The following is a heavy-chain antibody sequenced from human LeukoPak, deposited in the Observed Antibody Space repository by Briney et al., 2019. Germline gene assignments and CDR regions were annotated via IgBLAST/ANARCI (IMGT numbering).Heavy chain of an antibody. CDR1: GGSFSGYY. J-gene: IGHJ4*02. Sequence: SETLSLTCAVYGGSFSGYYWSWIRQPPGKGLEWIGEINHSGSTNYNPSLKSRVTISVDTSKNQFSLKLSSVTAADTAEYYCARDGNVWGSYRYLFDYWGQGTLVTVSS. V-gene: IGHV4-34*01. CDR2: INHSGST. CDR3: ARDGNVWGSYRYLFDY. D-gene: IGHD3-16*02.